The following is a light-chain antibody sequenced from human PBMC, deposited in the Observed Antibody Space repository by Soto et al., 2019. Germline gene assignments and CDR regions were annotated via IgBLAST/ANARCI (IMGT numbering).Light chain of an antibody. CDR2: TAS. Sequence: DIQLTQSPSLLSASVGDRVTITCRASQGIGSSLAWYHQKAGKAPKLLIHTASTLQSGVPSRFSGSGSGTEFTLTITSLQPEDFATYYGQQRNCYPITFGKGTRLEIK. CDR1: QGIGSS. CDR3: QQRNCYPIT. J-gene: IGKJ5*01. V-gene: IGKV1-9*01.